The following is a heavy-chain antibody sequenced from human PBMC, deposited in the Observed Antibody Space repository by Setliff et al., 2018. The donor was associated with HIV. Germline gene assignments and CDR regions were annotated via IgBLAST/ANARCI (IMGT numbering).Heavy chain of an antibody. D-gene: IGHD2-15*01. Sequence: GSLRLSCAASGFTFSDYYMSWIRQAPGKGLKWVSYISSSSSYTNYADSVRGRFTISRDDAEKSVYLQMNSLRAEDTAVYYCARAGVVEGYYYYYYMDVWGKGTMVTVSS. CDR3: ARAGVVEGYYYYYYMDV. CDR2: ISSSSSYT. CDR1: GFTFSDYY. J-gene: IGHJ6*03. V-gene: IGHV3-11*06.